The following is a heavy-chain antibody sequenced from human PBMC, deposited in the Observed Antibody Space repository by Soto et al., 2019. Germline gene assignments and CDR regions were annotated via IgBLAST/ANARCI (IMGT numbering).Heavy chain of an antibody. CDR1: GYTLTELS. J-gene: IGHJ5*02. D-gene: IGHD3-22*01. Sequence: TSVKVSCKVSGYTLTELSMHWVRQAPGKGLEWMGGFDPEDGETIYAQKFQGRVTMTEDTSTDTAYMELSSLRSEDTAVYYCATVRITMIVRWFDPWGQGTLVTVSS. CDR2: FDPEDGET. V-gene: IGHV1-24*01. CDR3: ATVRITMIVRWFDP.